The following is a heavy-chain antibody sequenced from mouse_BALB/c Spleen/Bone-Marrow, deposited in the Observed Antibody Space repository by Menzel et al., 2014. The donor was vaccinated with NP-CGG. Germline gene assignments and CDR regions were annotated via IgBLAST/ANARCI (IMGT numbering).Heavy chain of an antibody. CDR3: ARDLYYYGFDY. CDR2: IWGDGST. D-gene: IGHD1-1*01. CDR1: GFSLTDYG. V-gene: IGHV2-6-7*01. Sequence: VKLMESGPGLAAPSQSLSITCTVSGFSLTDYGVNWVRQPPGKNLEWLGMIWGDGSTDYNSAHKSRLSISKDNSQNQVFLKMNSRETDDTARYYCARDLYYYGFDYWGQGTTLTVSS. J-gene: IGHJ2*01.